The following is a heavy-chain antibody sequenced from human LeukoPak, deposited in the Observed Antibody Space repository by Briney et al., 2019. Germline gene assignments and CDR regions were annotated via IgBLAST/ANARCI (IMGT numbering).Heavy chain of an antibody. J-gene: IGHJ4*02. CDR1: GFTFSSYG. V-gene: IGHV3-33*01. D-gene: IGHD6-19*01. Sequence: GGSLRFSCAASGFTFSSYGMHWVRQAPGKGLEWVAVIWYDGSNKYYADSVKGRFTISRDNSKNTLYLQMNSLRAEDTAVYYCARDHEQWLGVDYWGQGTLVTVSS. CDR2: IWYDGSNK. CDR3: ARDHEQWLGVDY.